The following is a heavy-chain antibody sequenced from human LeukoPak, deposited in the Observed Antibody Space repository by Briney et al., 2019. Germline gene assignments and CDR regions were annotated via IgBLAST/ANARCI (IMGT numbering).Heavy chain of an antibody. CDR1: GVSFSGYY. CDR2: INHSGST. Sequence: SETLSLTCAVYGVSFSGYYWSWIRQPPGKGLEWIGEINHSGSTNYNPSLTSRVTISVDTSKNQFSLKLSSVTAADTAVYYCARAKRITMIVVVIREAFDIWGQGTMVTVSS. D-gene: IGHD3-22*01. CDR3: ARAKRITMIVVVIREAFDI. V-gene: IGHV4-34*01. J-gene: IGHJ3*02.